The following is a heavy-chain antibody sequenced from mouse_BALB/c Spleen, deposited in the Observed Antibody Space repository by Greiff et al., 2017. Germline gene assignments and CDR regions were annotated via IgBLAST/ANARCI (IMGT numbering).Heavy chain of an antibody. J-gene: IGHJ3*01. CDR1: GFSLTSYG. Sequence: VKLVESGPGLVAPSQSLSITCTVSGFSLTSYGVHWVRQPPGKGLEWLGVIWAGGSTNYNSALMSRLSISKDNSKSQVFLKMNSLQTDDTAMYYCARDQAYYRYDGFAYWGQGTLVTVSA. CDR3: ARDQAYYRYDGFAY. CDR2: IWAGGST. V-gene: IGHV2-9*02. D-gene: IGHD2-14*01.